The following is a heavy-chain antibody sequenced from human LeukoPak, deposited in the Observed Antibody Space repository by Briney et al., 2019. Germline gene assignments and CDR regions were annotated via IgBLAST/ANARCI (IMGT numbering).Heavy chain of an antibody. CDR3: ARDPEQQLATYYGMDV. CDR2: INPSGGST. J-gene: IGHJ6*02. D-gene: IGHD6-13*01. Sequence: ASLKVSCKASGYTFTSYYMHWVRQAPGQGLEWRRIINPSGGSTSYAQKFQGRVTMTRDTSTSTVYMELSSLRSEDTAVYYCARDPEQQLATYYGMDVWGQGTTVTVSS. CDR1: GYTFTSYY. V-gene: IGHV1-46*01.